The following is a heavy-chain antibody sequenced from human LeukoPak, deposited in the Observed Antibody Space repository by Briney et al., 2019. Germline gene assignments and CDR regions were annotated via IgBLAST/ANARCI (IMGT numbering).Heavy chain of an antibody. CDR3: ARGNYLDY. V-gene: IGHV4-59*01. J-gene: IGHJ4*02. CDR1: GGSISSYY. CDR2: IYYSGST. Sequence: PSETLSLTWTVSGGSISSYYWSWIRQPPGKGLEWIGYIYYSGSTNYNPSLKSRVTISVDTSKNQFSLKLSSVTAADTAVYYCARGNYLDYWGQGTLVTVSS.